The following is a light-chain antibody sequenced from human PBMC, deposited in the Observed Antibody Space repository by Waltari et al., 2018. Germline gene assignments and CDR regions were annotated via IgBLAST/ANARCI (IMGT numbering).Light chain of an antibody. CDR1: QSVSSSY. J-gene: IGKJ1*01. CDR3: QQYGSSPWT. V-gene: IGKV3-20*01. Sequence: EIVLTQSPGTLSLSPGERATLSCRASQSVSSSYLAWYQQKPGQAPRLRIYGASSRATGIPDRFSGSGSGTDFTLTISRLGPEDFAVYYCQQYGSSPWTFGQGTKVEIK. CDR2: GAS.